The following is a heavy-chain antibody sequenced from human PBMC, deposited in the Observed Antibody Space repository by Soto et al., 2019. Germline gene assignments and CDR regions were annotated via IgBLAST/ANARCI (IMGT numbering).Heavy chain of an antibody. CDR2: IYYSGST. J-gene: IGHJ6*02. D-gene: IGHD6-6*01. CDR1: GGSISSGDYY. CDR3: ARDPGYSSSSGLDYYYGMDV. Sequence: QVQLQESGPGLVKPSQTLSLTCTVSGGSISSGDYYWSWIRQPPGKGLEWIGYIYYSGSTYYNPSLKSRVTISVDTSKNQFSLKLSSVTAADTAVYYCARDPGYSSSSGLDYYYGMDVWGQGTTVTVSS. V-gene: IGHV4-30-4*01.